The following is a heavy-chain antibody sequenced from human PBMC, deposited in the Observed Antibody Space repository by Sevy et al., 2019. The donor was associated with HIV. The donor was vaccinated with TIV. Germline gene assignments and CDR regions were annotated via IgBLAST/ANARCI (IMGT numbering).Heavy chain of an antibody. CDR3: ARRAFLGGYFDS. CDR1: SGSIGNYY. J-gene: IGHJ4*03. Sequence: SETLSLTCSVSSGSIGNYYWYWIRQPPGRGLGWLGLIYYSGNTNYNPSLKSRVTMSIDTSKNQFSLGLSSLTAAGTAVYYCARRAFLGGYFDSWGQGILVTVSS. CDR2: IYYSGNT. D-gene: IGHD3-16*01. V-gene: IGHV4-59*01.